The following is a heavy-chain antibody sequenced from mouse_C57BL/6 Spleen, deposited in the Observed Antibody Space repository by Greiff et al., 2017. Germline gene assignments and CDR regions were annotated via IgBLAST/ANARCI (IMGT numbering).Heavy chain of an antibody. CDR3: ARFHYFDV. V-gene: IGHV1-26*01. J-gene: IGHJ1*03. CDR2: INPNNGGT. CDR1: GYTFTDYY. Sequence: EVQLQQSGPELVKPGASVKISCKASGYTFTDYYMNWVKQSHGKSLEWIGDINPNNGGTSYNQKFKGKATLTVDKSSSTAYMELRSLTSEDAAVYYCARFHYFDVWGTGTTVTVSS.